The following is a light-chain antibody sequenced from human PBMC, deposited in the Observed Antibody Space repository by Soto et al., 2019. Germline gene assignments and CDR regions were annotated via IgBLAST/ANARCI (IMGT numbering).Light chain of an antibody. CDR3: FSSTDTDIVV. J-gene: IGLJ1*01. CDR1: SSDVGGYNY. CDR2: DVS. V-gene: IGLV2-11*01. Sequence: SVLRPPGSVSGSTGQAFTISCTGTSSDVGGYNYVSWYQQHPGKAPRLIIYDVSQRPSGVPDRFSGSKSGNTASLTISGLQAEDEAEYSCFSSTDTDIVVFGTGTKVTGL.